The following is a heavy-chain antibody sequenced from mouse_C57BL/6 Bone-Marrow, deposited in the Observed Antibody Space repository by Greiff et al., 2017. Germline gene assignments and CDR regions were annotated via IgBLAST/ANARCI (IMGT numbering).Heavy chain of an antibody. CDR2: IYPRSGNT. CDR3: ARGGYSWYFDV. D-gene: IGHD2-3*01. V-gene: IGHV1-81*01. Sequence: VQLVESGAELARPGASVKLSCKASGYTFTSYGISWVKQRTGQGLEWIGEIYPRSGNTYYNEKFKGKATLTADKSSSTAYMELRSLTSEDSAVYFCARGGYSWYFDVWGTGTTVTVSS. J-gene: IGHJ1*03. CDR1: GYTFTSYG.